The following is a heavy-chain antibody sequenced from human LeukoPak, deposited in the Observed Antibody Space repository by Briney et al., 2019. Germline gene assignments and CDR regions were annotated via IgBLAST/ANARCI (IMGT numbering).Heavy chain of an antibody. CDR2: IKSKADGGTT. CDR1: GFTFSDAW. D-gene: IGHD2-21*01. CDR3: ARYYGDSGSQYYFDY. V-gene: IGHV3-15*01. J-gene: IGHJ4*02. Sequence: GGSLRLSCAASGFTFSDAWMSWVRQAPGKGLEWVGRIKSKADGGTTDYAAPVKGRFTISRDDSENTLYLQMSSLKTEETAVYYCARYYGDSGSQYYFDYWGQGTLVTVSS.